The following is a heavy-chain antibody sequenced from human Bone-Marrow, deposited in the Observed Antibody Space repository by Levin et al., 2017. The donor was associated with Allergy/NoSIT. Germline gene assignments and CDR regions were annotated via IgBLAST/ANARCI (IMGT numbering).Heavy chain of an antibody. V-gene: IGHV1-69*01. CDR2: IIPIFGTA. Sequence: PGESLKISCKASGGTFSSYAISWVRQAPGQGLEWMGGIIPIFGTANYAQKFQGRVTITADESTSTAYMELSSLRSEDTAVYYCARGIVTYNWFDPWGQGTLVTVSS. D-gene: IGHD1-26*01. CDR3: ARGIVTYNWFDP. J-gene: IGHJ5*02. CDR1: GGTFSSYA.